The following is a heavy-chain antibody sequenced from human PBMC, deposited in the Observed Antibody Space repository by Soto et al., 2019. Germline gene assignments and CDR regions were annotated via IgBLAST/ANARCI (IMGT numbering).Heavy chain of an antibody. CDR3: ARDRPHGWLDP. CDR2: ISPADGAT. V-gene: IGHV1-46*01. J-gene: IGHJ5*02. CDR1: GYTFRDNY. Sequence: QVQLVQSGADVKEPGASVKVSCKASGYTFRDNYIQWVRQAPGQGLEWVAMISPADGATRYAEKFQGRVVLTMDVSTTTVYMEMRSLRPDDTAFYYWARDRPHGWLDPWGQGTLVTVSS.